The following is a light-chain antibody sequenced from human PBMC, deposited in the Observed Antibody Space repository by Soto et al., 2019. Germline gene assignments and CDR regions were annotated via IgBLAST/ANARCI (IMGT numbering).Light chain of an antibody. J-gene: IGKJ3*01. CDR1: QSVYSNY. CDR3: QQYGDSSSVLFT. Sequence: EIVLTQSPGTLSLSPGERATLSCRASQSVYSNYLAWYQRKPGQAPRLLIYAASRKATGIPDRFSGSGSGTDFTLTISRLEPEDSAVYYCQQYGDSSSVLFTFGPGTKVEIK. CDR2: AAS. V-gene: IGKV3-20*01.